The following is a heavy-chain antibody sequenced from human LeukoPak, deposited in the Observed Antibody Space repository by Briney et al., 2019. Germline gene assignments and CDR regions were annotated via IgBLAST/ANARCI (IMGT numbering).Heavy chain of an antibody. J-gene: IGHJ4*02. CDR3: AKTAGYQLLSVDY. V-gene: IGHV3-43*02. CDR2: ISGDGGST. D-gene: IGHD2-2*01. CDR1: GFTFDDYA. Sequence: PGGSLRLSCAASGFTFDDYAMHWVRQAPGKGLEWVSLISGDGGSTYYADSVKGRFTISRDNSKNTLYLQMNSLRAEDTAVYYCAKTAGYQLLSVDYWGQGTLVTVSS.